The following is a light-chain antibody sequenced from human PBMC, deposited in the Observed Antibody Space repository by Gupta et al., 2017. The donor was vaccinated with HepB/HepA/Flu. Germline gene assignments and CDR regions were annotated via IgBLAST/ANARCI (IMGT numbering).Light chain of an antibody. CDR3: QHYGRSPS. V-gene: IGKV3-20*01. Sequence: EIVLTQSPGTLSMSPGDRVTLSCRTSQTLSSNYLAWYQQKPGQAPRLLMYDASIRTTDIPDRFSGSGSGTDFTLTISRLEPEDFAVYYCQHYGRSPSFGQGTRLEIK. CDR1: QTLSSNY. CDR2: DAS. J-gene: IGKJ5*01.